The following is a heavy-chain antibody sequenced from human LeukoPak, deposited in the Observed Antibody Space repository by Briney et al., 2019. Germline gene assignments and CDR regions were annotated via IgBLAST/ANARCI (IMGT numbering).Heavy chain of an antibody. D-gene: IGHD3-10*01. Sequence: SETLSLTCTVSGGSIGSSAYSWGWIRQPPGKGLEWIGSISYTGTTYYNPSLKSRVTISLDTSKNQSSLKLISVTAADTALYYCAREGPHGFGIYYNPLDYWGQGALVIVSS. CDR3: AREGPHGFGIYYNPLDY. V-gene: IGHV4-39*02. J-gene: IGHJ4*02. CDR2: ISYTGTT. CDR1: GGSIGSSAYS.